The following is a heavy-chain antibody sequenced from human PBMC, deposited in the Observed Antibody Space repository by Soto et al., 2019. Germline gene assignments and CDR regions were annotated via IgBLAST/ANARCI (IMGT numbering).Heavy chain of an antibody. CDR2: IRSKANSYAT. CDR1: GFTFSGSA. V-gene: IGHV3-73*01. D-gene: IGHD4-4*01. J-gene: IGHJ6*02. Sequence: GGSLRLSCAASGFTFSGSAMHWVRQASGKGLEWVGRIRSKANSYATAYAASVKGRFTISGEDSKNTAYLQMNSLKTEDTAVYYCTRSGTVTPPPYYYYGMDVWGQGTTVTVSS. CDR3: TRSGTVTPPPYYYYGMDV.